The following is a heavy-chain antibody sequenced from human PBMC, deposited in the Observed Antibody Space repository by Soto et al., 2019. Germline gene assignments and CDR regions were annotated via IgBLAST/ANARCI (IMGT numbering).Heavy chain of an antibody. V-gene: IGHV3-30-3*01. D-gene: IGHD5-18*01. CDR3: ARESAMAASFDY. CDR2: ISYDGSNK. CDR1: GFTFSSYA. J-gene: IGHJ4*02. Sequence: QVQLVESGGGVVQPGRSLRLSCAASGFTFSSYAMHWVRQAPGKGLEWGPVISYDGSNKYYADSVKGRFTISRDNSKNTLYLQMNSLRAEDTAVYYCARESAMAASFDYWGQGTLVTVSS.